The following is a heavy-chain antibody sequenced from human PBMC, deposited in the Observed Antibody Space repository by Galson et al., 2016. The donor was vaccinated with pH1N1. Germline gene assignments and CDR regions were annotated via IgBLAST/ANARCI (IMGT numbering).Heavy chain of an antibody. D-gene: IGHD5-12*01. CDR2: IYYSGNT. CDR3: AREEGPYSGYQGRDY. CDR1: GDSISTSRFY. V-gene: IGHV4-39*02. Sequence: SETLSLTCTVSGDSISTSRFYWGWIRQPPGKGLEWIASIYYSGNTYYNPSLKSRVTISVDTSNNQFSLKLTSVTVADTAVYYCAREEGPYSGYQGRDYWGQGTLVTVSS. J-gene: IGHJ4*02.